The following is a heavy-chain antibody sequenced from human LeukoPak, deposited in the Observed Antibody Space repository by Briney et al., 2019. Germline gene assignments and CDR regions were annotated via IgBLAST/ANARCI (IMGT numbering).Heavy chain of an antibody. D-gene: IGHD5-18*01. CDR2: IWYDGSNK. CDR1: GFTFSSYG. CDR3: ARDSSGYSYASRPYYYYMDV. J-gene: IGHJ6*03. Sequence: GGSLRLSCAASGFTFSSYGMHWVRQAPGKGLEWVAVIWYDGSNKYYADSVKGRFTISRDNSKNTLYLQMNSLRAEDTAVYYCARDSSGYSYASRPYYYYMDVWGKGTTVTVSS. V-gene: IGHV3-33*01.